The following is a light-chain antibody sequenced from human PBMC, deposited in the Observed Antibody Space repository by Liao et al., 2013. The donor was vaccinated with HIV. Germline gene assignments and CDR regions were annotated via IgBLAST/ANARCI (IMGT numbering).Light chain of an antibody. CDR2: KDS. J-gene: IGLJ3*02. CDR1: ALPKQY. Sequence: SYVLTQPPSVSVSPGQTARITCSGDALPKQYAYWYQQKPGQAPMLVIYKDSERPSGIPERFSGSSSGITVTLTISGAQVEDEADYYCYSAADNNRGVFGGGTKLTVL. V-gene: IGLV3-27*01. CDR3: YSAADNNRGV.